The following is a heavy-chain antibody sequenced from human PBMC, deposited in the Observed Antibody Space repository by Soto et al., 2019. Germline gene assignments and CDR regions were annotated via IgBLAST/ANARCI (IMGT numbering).Heavy chain of an antibody. CDR2: ISSSSSYI. D-gene: IGHD3-3*01. CDR1: GFTFSSYS. Sequence: LRLYFSTSGFTFSSYSMNRFRQSPDKGLVWVSSISSSSSYIYYAYSVKGRFTISRDNAKNSLYLQMNSLRAEDTAVYYCARDSGTSTYYDFWSGYYHRRDYFDYWGQGT. CDR3: ARDSGTSTYYDFWSGYYHRRDYFDY. J-gene: IGHJ4*02. V-gene: IGHV3-21*01.